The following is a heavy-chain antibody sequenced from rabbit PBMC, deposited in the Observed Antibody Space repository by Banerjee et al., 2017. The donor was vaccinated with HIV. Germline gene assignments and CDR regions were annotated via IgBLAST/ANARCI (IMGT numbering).Heavy chain of an antibody. V-gene: IGHV1S45*01. CDR1: GFTISSNYW. Sequence: QEQLEESGGDLVQPGESLTLSCKASGFTISSNYWLCWVRQAPGKGLEWIACIYTGSGSALYASWAKGRFTISKTSSTTVTLQMTSLTAADTATYFCARDAGYAGSNLWGPGTLVTVS. CDR2: IYTGSGSA. D-gene: IGHD4-2*01. J-gene: IGHJ4*01. CDR3: ARDAGYAGSNL.